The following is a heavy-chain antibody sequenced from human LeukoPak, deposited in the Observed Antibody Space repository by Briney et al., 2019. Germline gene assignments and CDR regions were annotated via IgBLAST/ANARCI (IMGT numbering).Heavy chain of an antibody. CDR2: IAPESDNT. D-gene: IGHD3-3*01. V-gene: IGHV1-18*01. J-gene: IGHJ3*01. CDR3: ARDYRRFSEWLSPXAFHX. Sequence: ASVKVSCKXSGYAFSNYGITRVRQAPGQGLEWMGWIAPESDNTNYSQKFWGRVTMTTDTSTNTAYMELRSLRPDDTAVYYCARDYRRFSEWLSPXAFHXXXQGXMVT. CDR1: GYAFSNYG.